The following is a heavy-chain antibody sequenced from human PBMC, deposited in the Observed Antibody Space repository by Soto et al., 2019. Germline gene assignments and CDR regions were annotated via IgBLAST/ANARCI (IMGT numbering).Heavy chain of an antibody. D-gene: IGHD3-22*01. CDR3: ARDRLYDSSGYYYYYYGMDV. Sequence: GGSLRLSCAASGFTFSSYGMHWVRQAPGKGLEWVAVIWYDGSNKYYADSVKGRFTISRDNSKNTLYLQMNSLRAEDTAVYYCARDRLYDSSGYYYYYYGMDVWGQGTTVTVSS. CDR2: IWYDGSNK. CDR1: GFTFSSYG. V-gene: IGHV3-33*01. J-gene: IGHJ6*02.